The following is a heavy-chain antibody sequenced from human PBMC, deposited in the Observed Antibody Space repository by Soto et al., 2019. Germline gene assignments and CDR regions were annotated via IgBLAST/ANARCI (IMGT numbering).Heavy chain of an antibody. V-gene: IGHV1-18*01. CDR3: ARELFSSGWPYDAFDI. CDR1: GYTFTSYG. J-gene: IGHJ3*02. Sequence: ASVKVSCKASGYTFTSYGISWVRQAPGQGLEWMGWISAYNGNTNYAQKLQGRVTMTTDTSTSTAYMELRSLRSDDTAVYYCARELFSSGWPYDAFDIWGQGTMVTVS. D-gene: IGHD6-19*01. CDR2: ISAYNGNT.